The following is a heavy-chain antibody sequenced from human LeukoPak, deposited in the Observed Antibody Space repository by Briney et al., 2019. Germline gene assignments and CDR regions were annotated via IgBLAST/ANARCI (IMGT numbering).Heavy chain of an antibody. D-gene: IGHD1-26*01. CDR3: AREESIGRYQFLHDY. J-gene: IGHJ4*02. CDR1: GYTFIING. Sequence: ASVTVSFKASGYTFIINGISWVRQAPGQGLEWMGWISPYNENTKYLQMLQGRVTLTTDTSTSTAYMELRSLTSDDTAVYYCAREESIGRYQFLHDYWGQGTLVTVSS. CDR2: ISPYNENT. V-gene: IGHV1-18*01.